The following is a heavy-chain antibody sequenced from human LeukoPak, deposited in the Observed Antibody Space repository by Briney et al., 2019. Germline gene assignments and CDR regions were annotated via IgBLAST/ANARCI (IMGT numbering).Heavy chain of an antibody. Sequence: ASVKVSCKASGYTFTGYYTHWVRQAPGQGLEWMGWINPNSGGTNYAQKFQGRVTMTRDTSISTAYMELSRLRSDDTAVYYCARDLLAVAPILYYYYYGMDVWGQGTTVTVSS. D-gene: IGHD6-19*01. CDR1: GYTFTGYY. V-gene: IGHV1-2*02. CDR2: INPNSGGT. J-gene: IGHJ6*02. CDR3: ARDLLAVAPILYYYYYGMDV.